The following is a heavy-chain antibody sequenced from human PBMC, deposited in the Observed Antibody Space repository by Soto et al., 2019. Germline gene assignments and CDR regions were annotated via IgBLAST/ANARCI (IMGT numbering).Heavy chain of an antibody. CDR1: GFAFSSYG. CDR3: AMGTYYYDSSGYYFRY. Sequence: LRLSCAASGFAFSSYGMHWVRQAPGKGLEWVAVIWYDGSNKYYADFVKGRFTISRDNSKNTLYLQMNSLRAEDTAVYYCAMGTYYYDSSGYYFRYWGQGTLVTVSS. J-gene: IGHJ1*01. CDR2: IWYDGSNK. D-gene: IGHD3-22*01. V-gene: IGHV3-33*01.